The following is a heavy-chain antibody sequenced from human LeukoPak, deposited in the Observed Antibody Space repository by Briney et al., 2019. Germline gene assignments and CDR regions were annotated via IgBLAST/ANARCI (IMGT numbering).Heavy chain of an antibody. V-gene: IGHV1-18*01. CDR3: ARTYYYGSGSSPTDY. CDR1: GYTFTTYG. J-gene: IGHJ4*02. CDR2: ISAYNGNT. D-gene: IGHD3-10*01. Sequence: ASVKVSCKASGYTFTTYGISWVRQAPGQGLEWMGWISAYNGNTNYAQKFQGRVTMTTDTSTSTAYMELRSLRSDDTAVYYCARTYYYGSGSSPTDYWGQGTLVTVSS.